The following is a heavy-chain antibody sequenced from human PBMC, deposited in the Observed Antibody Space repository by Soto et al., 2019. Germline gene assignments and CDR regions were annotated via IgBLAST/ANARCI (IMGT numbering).Heavy chain of an antibody. J-gene: IGHJ2*01. CDR3: TPLPGVGGGTIVRYFGL. CDR2: IRDKVSSYAT. V-gene: IGHV3-73*02. D-gene: IGHD1-26*01. CDR1: GFTFSDSA. Sequence: EVQLVESGGGVVQPGGSLTLSCAASGFTFSDSAMHWVRQAAGKGLEWVGRIRDKVSSYATVYPASVNGRFTISRDDSKNKAYLHMNSLKTEDTAVYYCTPLPGVGGGTIVRYFGLWGRCTLVTVSS.